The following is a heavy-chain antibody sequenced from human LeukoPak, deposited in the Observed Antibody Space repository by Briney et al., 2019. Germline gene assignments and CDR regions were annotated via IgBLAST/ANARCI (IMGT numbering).Heavy chain of an antibody. CDR1: GYTFTSYG. CDR3: ARVRYDILTGYYTLLGWFDP. Sequence: ASVKVPCKASGYTFTSYGISWVRQAPGQGLEWMGWISAYNGNTNYAQKLQGRVTMTTDTSTSTAYMELRSLRSDDTAVYYCARVRYDILTGYYTLLGWFDPWGQGTLVTVSS. J-gene: IGHJ5*02. CDR2: ISAYNGNT. V-gene: IGHV1-18*01. D-gene: IGHD3-9*01.